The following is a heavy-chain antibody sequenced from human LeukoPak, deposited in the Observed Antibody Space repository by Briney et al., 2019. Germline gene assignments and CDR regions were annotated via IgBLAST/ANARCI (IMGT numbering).Heavy chain of an antibody. Sequence: ASVNLSFTAAGYTFAAYDIHWGRQPPGQGLEWMGWINTNSGGTSSAQKFPGRVTMTTDTTIRTASMALSRLRSDATTFYYFSGEGQYSDSQVWFVSCGQGTPVTLSS. V-gene: IGHV1-2*02. CDR1: GYTFAAYD. D-gene: IGHD5-12*01. J-gene: IGHJ5*01. CDR3: SGEGQYSDSQVWFVS. CDR2: INTNSGGT.